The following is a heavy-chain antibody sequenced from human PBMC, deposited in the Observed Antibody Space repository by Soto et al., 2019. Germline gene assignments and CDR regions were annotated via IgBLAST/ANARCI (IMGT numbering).Heavy chain of an antibody. CDR1: GYTFTSYG. D-gene: IGHD1-7*01. CDR2: ISAYNGNT. Sequence: AASVKGSCKASGYTFTSYGISWVRQAPGQGLEWMGWISAYNGNTNYAQKLQGRVTMTTDTSTSTAYMELRSLRSDDTAVYYCARDKAITGTTGFDYWGQGTLVTVSS. V-gene: IGHV1-18*01. CDR3: ARDKAITGTTGFDY. J-gene: IGHJ4*02.